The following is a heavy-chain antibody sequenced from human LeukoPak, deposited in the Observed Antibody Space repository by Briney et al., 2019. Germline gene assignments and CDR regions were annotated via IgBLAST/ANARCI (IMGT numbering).Heavy chain of an antibody. V-gene: IGHV4-4*07. CDR3: ASGSDSIGYSGGGILDY. CDR2: VYTSGGT. Sequence: SETLSLTCTVSGGSLITYYWNWIRQPAGKGLEWIGRVYTSGGTNYNPSLKSRLTVSVDTSKNQSSLSLSSVTAADTAVYYCASGSDSIGYSGGGILDYWGQGILVTVSS. D-gene: IGHD6-19*01. J-gene: IGHJ4*02. CDR1: GGSLITYY.